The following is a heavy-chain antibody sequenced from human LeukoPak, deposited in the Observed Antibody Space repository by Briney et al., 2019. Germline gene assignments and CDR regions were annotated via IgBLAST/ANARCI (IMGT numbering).Heavy chain of an antibody. V-gene: IGHV4-34*01. CDR2: INHSGST. J-gene: IGHJ6*02. D-gene: IGHD3-10*01. CDR1: GGSFSGYY. CDR3: ARGLQYYYGSGSYYPRLESYYGMDV. Sequence: PSETLSLTCAVYGGSFSGYYWGWIRQPPGKGLEWIGEINHSGSTNYNPSLKSRVTISVDTSKNQFSLKLSSVTAADTAVYYCARGLQYYYGSGSYYPRLESYYGMDVWGQGTTVTVSS.